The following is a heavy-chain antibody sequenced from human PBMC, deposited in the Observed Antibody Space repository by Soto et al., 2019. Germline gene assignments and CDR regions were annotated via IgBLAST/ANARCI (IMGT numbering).Heavy chain of an antibody. J-gene: IGHJ5*02. Sequence: GASVKVSCKASGGTFSSYAISWVRQAPGQGLEWMGGIIPIFGTANYAQKFQGRVTITADESTSTAYMELSSLRSEDTAVYYCALAYCGGDCYSGWFDPWGQGTLVTVSS. CDR3: ALAYCGGDCYSGWFDP. CDR1: GGTFSSYA. D-gene: IGHD2-21*02. V-gene: IGHV1-69*13. CDR2: IIPIFGTA.